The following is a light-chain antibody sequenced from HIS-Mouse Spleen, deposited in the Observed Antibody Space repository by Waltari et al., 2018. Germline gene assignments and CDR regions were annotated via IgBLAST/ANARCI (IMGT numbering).Light chain of an antibody. V-gene: IGKV2D-29*02. CDR2: EVS. CDR3: MQSIQLPHT. Sequence: DIVMTQTPLSLSVTPGQPASTSCTSSQTLLHSDGKTDVYWYLPKPGQSTQLLIYEVSNRLSGVPDRFSGSGSGTDFTLKISRVEAEDVGVYYCMQSIQLPHTFGQGTKLEIK. CDR1: QTLLHSDGKTD. J-gene: IGKJ2*01.